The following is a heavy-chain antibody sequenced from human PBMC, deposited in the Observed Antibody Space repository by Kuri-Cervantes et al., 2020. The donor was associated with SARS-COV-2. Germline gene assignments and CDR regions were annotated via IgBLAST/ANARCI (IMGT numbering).Heavy chain of an antibody. CDR1: GYTFTSYG. CDR2: ITPMDGPA. V-gene: IGHV1-69*13. D-gene: IGHD6-13*01. Sequence: SVKVSCKASGYTFTSYGISWVRQAPGQGLEWVGEITPMDGPAKYAQRFQGRVAIIADESTTTFYMELRGLRYEDTATYYCARQPAGVPGYYFGVDAWGQGTAVTVSS. CDR3: ARQPAGVPGYYFGVDA. J-gene: IGHJ6*02.